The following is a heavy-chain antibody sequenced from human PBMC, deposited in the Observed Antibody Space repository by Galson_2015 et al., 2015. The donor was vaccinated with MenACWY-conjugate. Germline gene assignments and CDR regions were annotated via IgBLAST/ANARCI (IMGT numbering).Heavy chain of an antibody. J-gene: IGHJ4*02. CDR1: GFTFSSAW. D-gene: IGHD4-11*01. V-gene: IGHV3-15*07. CDR2: IKNKAAGGTT. CDR3: TADVSGYSAYSVADY. Sequence: SLRLSCAASGFTFSSAWMHWVRQAPGKGLEWVGRIKNKAAGGTTDYAAPVKGRFTISRNDPDKTLYLQISSLKIEDTAVYYCTADVSGYSAYSVADYWGQGTLVTVSS.